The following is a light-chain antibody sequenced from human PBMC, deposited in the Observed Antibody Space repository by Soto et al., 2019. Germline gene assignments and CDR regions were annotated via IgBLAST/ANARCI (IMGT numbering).Light chain of an antibody. CDR2: WAS. CDR3: QQYYSSPFS. CDR1: QSIIYSSNNKRY. Sequence: DIVMTQSPDSLAVSLGERATINCKSSQSIIYSSNNKRYLAWYQQKPGQPPKLLIYWASTRESGVPDRFSGSGSGTDFTLTISSLQAEDVAVYYCQQYYSSPFSFGGGTKVEIK. J-gene: IGKJ4*01. V-gene: IGKV4-1*01.